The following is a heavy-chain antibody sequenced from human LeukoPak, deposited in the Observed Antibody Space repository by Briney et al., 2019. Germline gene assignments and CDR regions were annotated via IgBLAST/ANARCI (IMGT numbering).Heavy chain of an antibody. D-gene: IGHD3-10*01. V-gene: IGHV3-48*01. CDR1: GFTFSSYS. CDR3: ARDGWFGDYNWFDP. Sequence: GGSLRLSCAASGFTFSSYSMNWDRQAPGKGLEWVSYISSASNTIYYADSVKGRFTISRDNAKNSLYLQMNSLRAEDTAMYYCARDGWFGDYNWFDPWGQGTPVTVSS. CDR2: ISSASNTI. J-gene: IGHJ5*02.